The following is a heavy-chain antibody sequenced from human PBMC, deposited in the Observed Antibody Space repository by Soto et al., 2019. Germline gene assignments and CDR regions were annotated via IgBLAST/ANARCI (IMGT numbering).Heavy chain of an antibody. CDR1: GDSVSSNSAA. CDR2: TYYRSKWYN. V-gene: IGHV6-1*01. J-gene: IGHJ6*02. Sequence: QTLSLTCAISGDSVSSNSAAWNWIRQSPSRGLEWLGRTYYRSKWYNDYAVSVKSRITINPDTSKNQFSLQLNSVTPEDTAVYYCARALGSGWYYYYYGMDVWGQGTTVTVSS. D-gene: IGHD6-19*01. CDR3: ARALGSGWYYYYYGMDV.